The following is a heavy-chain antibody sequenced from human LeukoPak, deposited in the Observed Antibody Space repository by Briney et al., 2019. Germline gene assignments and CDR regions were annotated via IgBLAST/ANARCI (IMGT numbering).Heavy chain of an antibody. D-gene: IGHD3-10*01. CDR3: AKAGQGKNYYGSGSPLDY. Sequence: GGSLRLSCAASGFTFSSYGMHWVRQAPGKGLEWVAFIRYDGSNKYYADSVKGRFTISRDNSKNTLNLQMNSLRAEDTAVYYCAKAGQGKNYYGSGSPLDYWGQGTLVTVSS. J-gene: IGHJ4*02. CDR2: IRYDGSNK. V-gene: IGHV3-30*02. CDR1: GFTFSSYG.